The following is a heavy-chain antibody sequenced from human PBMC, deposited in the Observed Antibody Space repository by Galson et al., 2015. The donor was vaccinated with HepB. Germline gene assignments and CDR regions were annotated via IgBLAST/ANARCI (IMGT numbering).Heavy chain of an antibody. V-gene: IGHV1-8*02. J-gene: IGHJ6*03. Sequence: SVKVSCKASGYTFTSYYMHWVRQAPGQGLEWMGWMNPNSGNTGYAQKFQGRVTMTRNTSISTAYMELSSLRSEDTAVYYCARTYYDFWSGYYGGYYYYMDVWGKGTTVTVSS. CDR2: MNPNSGNT. D-gene: IGHD3-3*01. CDR3: ARTYYDFWSGYYGGYYYYMDV. CDR1: GYTFTSYY.